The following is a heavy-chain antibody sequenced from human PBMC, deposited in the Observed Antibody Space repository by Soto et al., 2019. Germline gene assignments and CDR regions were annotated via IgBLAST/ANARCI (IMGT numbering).Heavy chain of an antibody. CDR1: GFIFSYYA. D-gene: IGHD6-6*01. CDR3: ARENSRISPRLFQH. CDR2: ISPAGTNQ. Sequence: GGSLRLSCVASGFIFSYYAMHWARQSPGKGLEWVALISPAGTNQYYADSAKGRFTISRDNSKNTLYLQMNSLRPEDTGLYYCARENSRISPRLFQHWGHGTLVTVSS. J-gene: IGHJ1*01. V-gene: IGHV3-30-3*01.